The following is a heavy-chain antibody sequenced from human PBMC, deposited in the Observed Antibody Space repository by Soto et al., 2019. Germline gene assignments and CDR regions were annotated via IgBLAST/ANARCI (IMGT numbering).Heavy chain of an antibody. D-gene: IGHD2-2*01. J-gene: IGHJ3*01. Sequence: QITLKESGPTLVKPTQTLTLTCICSGFSYSDDGVGMGWIRQPPGNALEWLALIYWDDDTRYSPSLKSRLTITKDTSKNQMVLTMTNMDPVDTATYYCAHAYGGTSWPNDAFDVWGQGTVVTVSS. V-gene: IGHV2-5*02. CDR3: AHAYGGTSWPNDAFDV. CDR2: IYWDDDT. CDR1: GFSYSDDGVG.